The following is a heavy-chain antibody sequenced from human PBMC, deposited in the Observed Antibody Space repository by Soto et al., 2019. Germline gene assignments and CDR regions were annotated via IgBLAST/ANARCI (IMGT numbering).Heavy chain of an antibody. CDR3: ARDDGYYVSSGYTQNGGDAFDI. V-gene: IGHV4-4*07. CDR1: GGSISRSD. Sequence: PSEKTSLTCTVSGGSISRSDWSWIGQPAGKGLEWIGRITRSVSTNYNPTLKSRVTMSVDTFKNQFSLELSSVTAADTAVYFCARDDGYYVSSGYTQNGGDAFDIWCQG. J-gene: IGHJ3*02. CDR2: ITRSVST. D-gene: IGHD3-22*01.